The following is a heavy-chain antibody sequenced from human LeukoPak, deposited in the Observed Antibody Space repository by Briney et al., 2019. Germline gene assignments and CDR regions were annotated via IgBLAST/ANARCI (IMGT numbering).Heavy chain of an antibody. V-gene: IGHV3-23*01. CDR3: ARDRARSIVGATDS. CDR2: ISGSGGST. CDR1: GFTFSSYA. Sequence: GGSLRLSCAASGFTFSSYAMSWVRQAPGKGLEWVSAISGSGGSTYYADSVKGRFTISRDNSKNTLYLQMNSLRVKDTAVYYCARDRARSIVGATDSWGQGILVTVSS. D-gene: IGHD1-26*01. J-gene: IGHJ4*02.